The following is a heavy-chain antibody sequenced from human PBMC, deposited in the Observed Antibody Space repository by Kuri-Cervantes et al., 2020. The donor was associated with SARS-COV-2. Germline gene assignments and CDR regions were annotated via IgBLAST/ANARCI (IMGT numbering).Heavy chain of an antibody. J-gene: IGHJ2*01. D-gene: IGHD1-7*01. Sequence: KVSCKGSGKSFTSYWISWVRQMPGKGLEWMGRIDPSDSYTNYSPSFQGHVTISADKSISTAYLQWSSLKASDTAMYYCARRSGTTLWYFDLWGRGTLVTVSS. CDR3: ARRSGTTLWYFDL. V-gene: IGHV5-10-1*01. CDR2: IDPSDSYT. CDR1: GKSFTSYW.